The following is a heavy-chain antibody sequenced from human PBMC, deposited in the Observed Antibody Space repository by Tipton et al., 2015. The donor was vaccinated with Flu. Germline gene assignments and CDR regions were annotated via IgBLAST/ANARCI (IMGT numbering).Heavy chain of an antibody. CDR2: IHADGDT. D-gene: IGHD2/OR15-2a*01. J-gene: IGHJ2*01. Sequence: SLRLSCPAADFSVGDNHMSWVRQAPGKGLEWVSRIHADGDTFFADSVKGRFTISRDTSKNILYLQMNSLRVEDAAVYYCACQNSFGWYFDLWGRGTLITVSS. CDR1: DFSVGDNH. V-gene: IGHV3-53*01. CDR3: ACQNSFGWYFDL.